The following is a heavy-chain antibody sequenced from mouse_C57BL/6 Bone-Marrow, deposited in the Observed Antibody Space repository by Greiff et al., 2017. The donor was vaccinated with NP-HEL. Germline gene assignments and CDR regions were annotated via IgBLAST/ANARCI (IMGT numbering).Heavy chain of an antibody. Sequence: QVQLQQSGPELVKPGASVKISCKASGYAFSSSWMNWVKQRPGKGLEWIGRIYPGDGDTNYNGKFKGKATLTADKSSSTAYMQLSSLTSEDSAVYFCAREVYYGNSFAYWGKGTLVTVSA. CDR1: GYAFSSSW. CDR3: AREVYYGNSFAY. D-gene: IGHD2-1*01. V-gene: IGHV1-82*01. CDR2: IYPGDGDT. J-gene: IGHJ3*01.